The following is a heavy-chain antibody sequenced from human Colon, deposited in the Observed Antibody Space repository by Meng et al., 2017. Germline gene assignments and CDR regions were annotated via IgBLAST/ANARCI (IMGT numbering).Heavy chain of an antibody. D-gene: IGHD3-22*01. V-gene: IGHV6-1*01. Sequence: QVQLQQSVPGLVKPSQTLSLPCAMPGDSVSSYSAAWDWIRQSPSRGLEWLGRTYYRSRWYNDYAVSLKGRITITPDTSKNLFSLHLNSVTPEDTAIYYCARDLSSARYYFDNWGQGILVTVSS. CDR2: TYYRSRWYN. CDR1: GDSVSSYSAA. CDR3: ARDLSSARYYFDN. J-gene: IGHJ4*02.